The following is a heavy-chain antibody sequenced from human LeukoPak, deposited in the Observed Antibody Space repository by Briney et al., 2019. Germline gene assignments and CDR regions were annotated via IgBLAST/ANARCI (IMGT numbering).Heavy chain of an antibody. J-gene: IGHJ1*01. Sequence: GGSLRLSCAASGFTFSSHAMSWVRQAPGKGLEWVSAISGSGGSTYYADSGKGRFTISRDNSKNTLYLQMNSLRAEDTAVYYCAKEGVVVVAATESHFQHWGQGTLVTVSS. V-gene: IGHV3-23*01. CDR2: ISGSGGST. D-gene: IGHD2-15*01. CDR1: GFTFSSHA. CDR3: AKEGVVVVAATESHFQH.